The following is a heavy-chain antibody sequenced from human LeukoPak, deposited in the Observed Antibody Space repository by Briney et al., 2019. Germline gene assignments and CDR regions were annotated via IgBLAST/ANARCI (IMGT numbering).Heavy chain of an antibody. Sequence: GKSLRPSCAASGFTFSSYAMHWVRQAPGKGLEWVAVISYDGSNKYYADSVKGRFTISRDNSKNTLYLQMNSLRAEDTAVYYCARDQARVVVVAASPHYYYGMDVWGQGTTVTVSS. CDR3: ARDQARVVVVAASPHYYYGMDV. J-gene: IGHJ6*02. V-gene: IGHV3-30*04. D-gene: IGHD2-15*01. CDR2: ISYDGSNK. CDR1: GFTFSSYA.